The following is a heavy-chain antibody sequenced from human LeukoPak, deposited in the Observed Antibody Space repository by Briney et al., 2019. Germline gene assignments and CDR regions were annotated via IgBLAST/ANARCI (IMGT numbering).Heavy chain of an antibody. V-gene: IGHV3-30*02. CDR1: GFTFSSYG. D-gene: IGHD2-2*01. CDR3: AKARYIVVVPAAPDDAFDI. Sequence: GGSLRLSCAASGFTFSSYGMHWVRQAPGKGLEWVAFIRYDGSNKYYADSVKGRFTISRDNSKNTLYLQINSLRAEDTAVYYCAKARYIVVVPAAPDDAFDIWGQGTMVTVSS. J-gene: IGHJ3*02. CDR2: IRYDGSNK.